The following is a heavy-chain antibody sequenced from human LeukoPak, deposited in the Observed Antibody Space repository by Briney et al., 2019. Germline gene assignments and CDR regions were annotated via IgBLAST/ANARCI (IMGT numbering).Heavy chain of an antibody. CDR3: ARDVGYYYDSRGRDY. J-gene: IGHJ4*02. CDR1: GGSFSGYY. D-gene: IGHD3-22*01. V-gene: IGHV4-34*01. CDR2: INHSGST. Sequence: SETLSLTCAVYGGSFSGYYWSWIRQPPGKGLEWIGEINHSGSTNYNPSLKSRVTISVDTSKNQFSLKLSSVTAADTAVYYCARDVGYYYDSRGRDYWGQGTLVTVSS.